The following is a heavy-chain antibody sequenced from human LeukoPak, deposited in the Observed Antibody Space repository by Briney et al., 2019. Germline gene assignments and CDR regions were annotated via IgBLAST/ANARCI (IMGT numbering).Heavy chain of an antibody. CDR1: GFAFSSYA. CDR2: ISGSGGST. V-gene: IGHV3-23*01. Sequence: PGGSLRLSCAASGFAFSSYAMSWVRQAPGKGLEWVSAISGSGGSTYYADSVKGRFTISRDNSKNTLYLQMNSLRAEDTAVYYCAKDIGIVPAYWSDPWGQGTLVTVSS. J-gene: IGHJ5*02. D-gene: IGHD2-2*01. CDR3: AKDIGIVPAYWSDP.